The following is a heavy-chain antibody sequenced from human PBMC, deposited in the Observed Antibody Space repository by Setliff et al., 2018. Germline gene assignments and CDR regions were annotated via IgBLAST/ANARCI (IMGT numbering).Heavy chain of an antibody. D-gene: IGHD2-21*02. CDR3: ARVFGDNDLPDI. V-gene: IGHV4-39*07. CDR2: IYHSGSS. J-gene: IGHJ3*02. Sequence: SETLSLTCTVSGGSINSMSYYWGWIRQPPGKGLEWIGSIYHSGSSYYNPSLRSRVTISVDTSKNQFSLILRSVTAADTAVYYCARVFGDNDLPDIWGRGTMVTVSS. CDR1: GGSINSMSYY.